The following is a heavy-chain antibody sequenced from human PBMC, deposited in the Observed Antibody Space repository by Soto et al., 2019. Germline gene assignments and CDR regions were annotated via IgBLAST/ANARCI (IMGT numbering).Heavy chain of an antibody. D-gene: IGHD4-17*01. V-gene: IGHV3-21*01. J-gene: IGHJ3*02. CDR3: ARDAVTRAFDI. Sequence: GGSLRLSCAASGFTFSSYSMNWVRQAPGKGLEWVSSISSSSSYIYYADSVKGRFTISRDNAKNSLYLQMNSLRAEDTAVYYCARDAVTRAFDIWGQGTMVTISS. CDR1: GFTFSSYS. CDR2: ISSSSSYI.